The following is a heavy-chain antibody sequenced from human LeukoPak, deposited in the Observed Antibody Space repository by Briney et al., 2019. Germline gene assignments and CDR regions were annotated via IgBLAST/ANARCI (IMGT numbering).Heavy chain of an antibody. CDR2: INSDGGST. D-gene: IGHD3-22*01. CDR3: ARDGYDSSGYYYYYYMDV. CDR1: GFTFSSYW. V-gene: IGHV3-74*01. Sequence: PGGSLRLSCAASGFTFSSYWMHWVRQAPGKGLVWVSRINSDGGSTTYADSVKGRFTISRDNAKKTLYLQMNSLRAEDTAVYYCARDGYDSSGYYYYYYMDVWGKGTTVTVSS. J-gene: IGHJ6*03.